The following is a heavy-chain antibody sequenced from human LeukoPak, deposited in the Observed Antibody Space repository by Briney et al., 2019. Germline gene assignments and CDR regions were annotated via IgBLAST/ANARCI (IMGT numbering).Heavy chain of an antibody. CDR2: INHSGST. D-gene: IGHD2-2*01. Sequence: SETLSLTXTVSGGSISSYYWSWIRQPPGKGLEWIGEINHSGSTNYNPSLKSRVTISVDTSKNQFSLKLSSVTAADTAVYYCARLGNLGYCSSTSCPRRDWFDPWGQRTLVTVSS. J-gene: IGHJ5*02. CDR3: ARLGNLGYCSSTSCPRRDWFDP. CDR1: GGSISSYY. V-gene: IGHV4-34*01.